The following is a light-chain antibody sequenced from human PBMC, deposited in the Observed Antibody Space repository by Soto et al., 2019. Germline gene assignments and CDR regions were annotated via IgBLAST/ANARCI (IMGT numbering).Light chain of an antibody. CDR3: QTWGTGIVV. J-gene: IGLJ2*01. V-gene: IGLV4-69*01. CDR2: LNSDGSH. Sequence: QPVLTQSPSASASLGASVKLTCTLSSGHSSYAIAWHQQQPEKGPRYLMKLNSDGSHSKGDGIPDRFSGSSSGAERYLTISSPQSEDEADYSCQTWGTGIVVFGGGTKVTVL. CDR1: SGHSSYA.